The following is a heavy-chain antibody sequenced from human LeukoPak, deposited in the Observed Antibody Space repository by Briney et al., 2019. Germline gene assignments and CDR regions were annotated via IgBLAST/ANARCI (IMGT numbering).Heavy chain of an antibody. CDR1: GFTFSSYA. V-gene: IGHV3-23*01. Sequence: GGSLRLSCAASGFTFSSYAMSWVRQAPGRGLEWVSAISGSGGSTYYADSVKGRFTISRDNSKNTLYLQMNSLRAEDTAVYYCAKDLSLSPTSPWGQGTLVTVSS. D-gene: IGHD1-14*01. J-gene: IGHJ5*02. CDR3: AKDLSLSPTSP. CDR2: ISGSGGST.